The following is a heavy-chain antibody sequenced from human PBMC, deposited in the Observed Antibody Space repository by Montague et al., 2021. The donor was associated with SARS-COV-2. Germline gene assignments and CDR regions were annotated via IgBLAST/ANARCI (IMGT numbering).Heavy chain of an antibody. Sequence: SETLSLTCTISGGSISSYYWSWIRQPPGKGLEWIGYIYYSGSTNYNPSLKSRVTISVDTSKNQFSLKLSSVTAADTAVYYCARYGSGKYHADYSGSYHLDYWGQGTLVTVSS. CDR2: IYYSGST. CDR3: ARYGSGKYHADYSGSYHLDY. CDR1: GGSISSYY. V-gene: IGHV4-59*01. D-gene: IGHD1-26*01. J-gene: IGHJ4*02.